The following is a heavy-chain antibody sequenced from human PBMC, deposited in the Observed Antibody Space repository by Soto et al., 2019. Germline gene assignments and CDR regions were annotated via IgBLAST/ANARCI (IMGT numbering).Heavy chain of an antibody. CDR2: IYYSGST. J-gene: IGHJ5*02. D-gene: IGHD3-10*01. Sequence: QLQLQESGPGLVKPSETLSLTCTVSGGSISSSSYYWGWIRQPPGKGLEWIGSIYYSGSTYYNPSLKSRVTISVDTSKNQFSLKLSSVTAADTAVYYCARHYRGGHSLNWFDPWGQGTLVTVSS. CDR1: GGSISSSSYY. V-gene: IGHV4-39*01. CDR3: ARHYRGGHSLNWFDP.